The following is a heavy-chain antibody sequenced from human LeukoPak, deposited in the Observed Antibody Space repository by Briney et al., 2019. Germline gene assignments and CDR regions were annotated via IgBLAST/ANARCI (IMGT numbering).Heavy chain of an antibody. Sequence: PSETLSLTCTVSGYSISGGYYWGWIRQPPGKGLEWIGSIYHSGSTYYNPSLKSRVTISVDTSKNQFSLKLSSVTAADTAVYYCARVPLGYCSGGSCYSGFNYFDYWGQGTLVTVSS. V-gene: IGHV4-38-2*02. CDR3: ARVPLGYCSGGSCYSGFNYFDY. J-gene: IGHJ4*02. CDR2: IYHSGST. CDR1: GYSISGGYY. D-gene: IGHD2-15*01.